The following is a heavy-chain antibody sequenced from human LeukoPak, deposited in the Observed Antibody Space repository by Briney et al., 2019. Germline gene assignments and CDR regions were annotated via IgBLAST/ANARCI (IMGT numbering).Heavy chain of an antibody. Sequence: GASVKVSCKASGGTFSSYAISWVRQAPGQGLEWMGGIIPIFGTANYAQKFQGRVTITTDESTSTAYMELSRLRSEDTAVYYCARGKSDSSGYYYADAFDIWGQGTMVTVSS. J-gene: IGHJ3*02. D-gene: IGHD3-22*01. CDR1: GGTFSSYA. CDR2: IIPIFGTA. CDR3: ARGKSDSSGYYYADAFDI. V-gene: IGHV1-69*05.